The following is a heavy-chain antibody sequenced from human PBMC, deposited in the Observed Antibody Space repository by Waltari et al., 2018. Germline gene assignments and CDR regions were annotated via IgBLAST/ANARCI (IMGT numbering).Heavy chain of an antibody. V-gene: IGHV3-23*04. D-gene: IGHD1-26*01. CDR3: AKSSGSYYEVFDY. CDR2: ISGSGGTT. Sequence: EVRLVESGGGLVQPGGSLRRSCAASGFAFANYGMSWVRQAPGKGLECGLSISGSGGTTYYADSVKGRFTMSKDNSKNTLFLQMNSLRVDDTADYYCAKSSGSYYEVFDYWGRGTLVTVSS. CDR1: GFAFANYG. J-gene: IGHJ4*02.